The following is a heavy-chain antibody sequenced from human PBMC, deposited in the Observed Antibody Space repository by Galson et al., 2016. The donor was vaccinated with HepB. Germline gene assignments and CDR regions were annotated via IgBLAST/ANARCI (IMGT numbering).Heavy chain of an antibody. Sequence: ETLSLTCTVSGDSISSGSYYWGWIRQTPGKGLEWIGMLYYTGITFYTPSLESRVTISVDTSKNHFSLRLNSVTAADTAVYYCARGGYGGYRRFFDYWGQGTLVTVSS. J-gene: IGHJ4*02. CDR3: ARGGYGGYRRFFDY. V-gene: IGHV4-39*02. CDR2: LYYTGIT. D-gene: IGHD4-17*01. CDR1: GDSISSGSYY.